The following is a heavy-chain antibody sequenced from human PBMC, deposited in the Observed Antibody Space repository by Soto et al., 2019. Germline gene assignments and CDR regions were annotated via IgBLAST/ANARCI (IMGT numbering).Heavy chain of an antibody. D-gene: IGHD3-10*01. Sequence: QLQLQESGPGLVKPSETLSLTCAVSGASISRTGFHWGWIRQPPGQGLEWIGSIYEGETTFYNSSLKSRVTISADTSKNHFSLKLSSVTAADTAVYYCTRRGSGHTFDYWGQGTLVTVSS. V-gene: IGHV4-39*01. CDR1: GASISRTGFH. J-gene: IGHJ4*02. CDR3: TRRGSGHTFDY. CDR2: IYEGETT.